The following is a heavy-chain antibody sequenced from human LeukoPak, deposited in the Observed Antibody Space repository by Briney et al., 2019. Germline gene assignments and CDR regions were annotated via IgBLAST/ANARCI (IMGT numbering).Heavy chain of an antibody. CDR2: IYYSGST. V-gene: IGHV4-59*01. CDR3: ARGGYDFGFDP. Sequence: SETLSLTCTVSGGSISSYHWSWIRQPPGKGLEWIGYIYYSGSTNYNPSLKSRVTISVDTSKNQFSLKLSSVTAADTAVYYCARGGYDFGFDPWGQGTLVTVSS. J-gene: IGHJ5*02. D-gene: IGHD3-3*01. CDR1: GGSISSYH.